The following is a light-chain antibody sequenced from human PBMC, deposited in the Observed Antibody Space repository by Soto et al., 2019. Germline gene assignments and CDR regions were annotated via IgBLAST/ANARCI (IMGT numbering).Light chain of an antibody. CDR3: QQYIQWPLT. CDR1: QSVSNN. CDR2: GAS. Sequence: EILLTQSPATLSVSPGERATISCRASQSVSNNLAWYQQKPGQAPRLLIQGASTRATGIPGRFTGSGSGTEFTLTISSLQSEDFAVYYCQQYIQWPLTFGGGTKVDIK. J-gene: IGKJ4*01. V-gene: IGKV3-15*01.